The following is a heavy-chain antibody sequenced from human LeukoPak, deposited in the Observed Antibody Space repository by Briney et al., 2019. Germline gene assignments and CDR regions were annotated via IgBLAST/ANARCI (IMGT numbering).Heavy chain of an antibody. CDR2: IYPGDSDT. D-gene: IGHD3-22*01. V-gene: IGHV5-51*01. CDR3: ARLYDSSGYYYGEYFQH. Sequence: GESLRISCKGSGYSFTSYWIGWVRQMPGKGLEWMGVIYPGDSDTRYSPSFQGQVTISADKSISTAYLQWSSLKASDTAMYYCARLYDSSGYYYGEYFQHWGQGTLVTVSS. CDR1: GYSFTSYW. J-gene: IGHJ1*01.